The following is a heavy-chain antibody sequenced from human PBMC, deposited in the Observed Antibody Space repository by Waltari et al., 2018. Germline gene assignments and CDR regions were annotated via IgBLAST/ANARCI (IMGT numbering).Heavy chain of an antibody. Sequence: QVRLVQSGPEMKKPGASVTVSCKTSGYIFLKYGVSWVRQVPGQGLEWMGWNRGSKGDTHSAEKFKGRLTMTTETSTNTAYMELNTLTSHDTGVYYCAREAIYGDPDFWGQGTLVTVSS. V-gene: IGHV1-18*01. D-gene: IGHD4-17*01. J-gene: IGHJ4*02. CDR1: GYIFLKYG. CDR2: NRGSKGDT. CDR3: AREAIYGDPDF.